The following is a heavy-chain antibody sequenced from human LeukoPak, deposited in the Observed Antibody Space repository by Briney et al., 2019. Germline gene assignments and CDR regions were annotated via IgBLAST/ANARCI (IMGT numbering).Heavy chain of an antibody. V-gene: IGHV4-61*02. Sequence: LSLTCTVSGGSISRGSYYWRWLRQPAGTGLEWIGRICTSGSTNYSPSLTSRVTISVDTSKNQFSLKLSSVTAADTAVYYCARHGGYSLFDPWGQGTLVTVSS. CDR2: ICTSGST. J-gene: IGHJ5*02. CDR1: GGSISRGSYY. D-gene: IGHD3-22*01. CDR3: ARHGGYSLFDP.